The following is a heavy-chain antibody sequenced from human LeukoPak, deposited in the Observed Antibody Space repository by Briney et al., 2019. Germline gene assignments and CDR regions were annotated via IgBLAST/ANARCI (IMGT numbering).Heavy chain of an antibody. CDR3: ARGQRGYCSGGSCYPINYFDY. CDR1: GGSISSSSYY. D-gene: IGHD2-15*01. CDR2: INHSGST. V-gene: IGHV4-39*07. J-gene: IGHJ4*02. Sequence: SETLSLTCTVSGGSISSSSYYWGWIRQPPGKGLEWIGEINHSGSTNYNPSLKSRVTISVDTSKNQFSPKLSSVTAADTAVYYCARGQRGYCSGGSCYPINYFDYWGQGTLVTVSS.